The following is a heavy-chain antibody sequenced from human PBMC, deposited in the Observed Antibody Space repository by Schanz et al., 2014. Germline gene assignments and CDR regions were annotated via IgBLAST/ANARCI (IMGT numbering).Heavy chain of an antibody. CDR3: AKGRFGELSAFDI. V-gene: IGHV3-23*01. J-gene: IGHJ3*02. CDR1: GFTFRGYA. CDR2: ISSGGGST. D-gene: IGHD3-10*01. Sequence: EVQLLESGGGLVQPGGSLRLSCAASGFTFRGYAMSWVRQAPGKGLEWVSSISSGGGSTYYADSVKGRFTISRDNSKNTLYLQMKSLRAEDTAVYYCAKGRFGELSAFDIWGQGTMVTVSS.